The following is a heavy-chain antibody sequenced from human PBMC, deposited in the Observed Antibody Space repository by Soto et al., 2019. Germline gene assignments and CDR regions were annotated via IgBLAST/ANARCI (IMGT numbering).Heavy chain of an antibody. CDR2: MNPNSGNT. CDR1: GYTFTSYD. Sequence: GASVKVSCKASGYTFTSYDINWVRQATGQGLEWMGWMNPNSGNTSYAQKFQGRVTMTRDTSISTAYMELSRLRSEDTAVYYGARGVVVVAATPYYYYGMDVWGQGTTVTVSS. D-gene: IGHD2-15*01. V-gene: IGHV1-8*01. J-gene: IGHJ6*02. CDR3: ARGVVVVAATPYYYYGMDV.